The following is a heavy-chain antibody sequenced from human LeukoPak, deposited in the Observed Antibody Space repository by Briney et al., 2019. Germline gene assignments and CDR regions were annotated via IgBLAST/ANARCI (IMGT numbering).Heavy chain of an antibody. CDR1: GFTFSSYS. V-gene: IGHV3-48*01. Sequence: GGSLRPSCAASGFTFSSYSMNWVRQAPGKGLEWVSHISSSSSTIYYADSVKGRFTISRDNSKNTLYLQMNSLRAEDTAVYYCAKDGSGTTRPRYFDSWGQGTLVTVSS. CDR2: ISSSSSTI. J-gene: IGHJ4*02. CDR3: AKDGSGTTRPRYFDS. D-gene: IGHD1-1*01.